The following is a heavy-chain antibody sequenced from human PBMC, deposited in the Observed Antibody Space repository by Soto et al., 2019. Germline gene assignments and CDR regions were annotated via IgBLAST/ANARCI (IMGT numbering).Heavy chain of an antibody. CDR3: ALQRDKGIGRGFDAFDI. CDR1: GFTFSSYA. D-gene: IGHD2-15*01. CDR2: ISGSGGST. J-gene: IGHJ3*02. V-gene: IGHV3-23*01. Sequence: GGSLRLSCAASGFTFSSYAMSWVRQAPGKGLEWVSAISGSGGSTYYADSVKGRFTISRDNSKNTLYLQMNSLRAEDTAVYYCALQRDKGIGRGFDAFDIWGQGTTVTVSS.